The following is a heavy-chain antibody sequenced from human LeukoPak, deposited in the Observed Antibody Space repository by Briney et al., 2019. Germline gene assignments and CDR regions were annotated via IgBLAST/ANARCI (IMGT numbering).Heavy chain of an antibody. CDR3: ARDLVATVVDV. D-gene: IGHD5-12*01. J-gene: IGHJ6*04. CDR1: GFTFSSYS. CDR2: ISSSSSYI. Sequence: GGSLRLSCAASGFTFSSYSMNWVRQAPGKGLEWVSSISSSSSYIYYADSVKGRFTISRDNVKNSLYLQMNSLRAEDTAVYYCARDLVATVVDVWGKGTTVTVSS. V-gene: IGHV3-21*01.